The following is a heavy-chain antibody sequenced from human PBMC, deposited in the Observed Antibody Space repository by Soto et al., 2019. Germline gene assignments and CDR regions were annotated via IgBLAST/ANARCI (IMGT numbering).Heavy chain of an antibody. D-gene: IGHD3-22*01. Sequence: PSLSCAASGFTFSSYWMSWVRQAPGKGLEWVANIKQDGSEKYYVDSVKGRFTISRDNAKNSLYLQMNSLRAEDTAVYYCARFYYDSSGYLPSPYYYYYGMDVWGQGTTVTVSS. J-gene: IGHJ6*02. CDR3: ARFYYDSSGYLPSPYYYYYGMDV. CDR2: IKQDGSEK. CDR1: GFTFSSYW. V-gene: IGHV3-7*04.